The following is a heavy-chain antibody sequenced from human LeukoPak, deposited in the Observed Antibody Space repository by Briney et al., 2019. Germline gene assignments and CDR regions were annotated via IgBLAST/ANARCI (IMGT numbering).Heavy chain of an antibody. V-gene: IGHV3-23*01. CDR3: ATHSRGSYYYFDY. Sequence: QSGGSLRLSCAASGFTFSSYAMSWVRQAPGKGLEWVSAISASGGSTYYADSVKGRFTISRDNSKNTLYPQMNSLRAEDTAVYYCATHSRGSYYYFDYWGQGTLVTVSS. CDR2: ISASGGST. CDR1: GFTFSSYA. J-gene: IGHJ4*02. D-gene: IGHD1-26*01.